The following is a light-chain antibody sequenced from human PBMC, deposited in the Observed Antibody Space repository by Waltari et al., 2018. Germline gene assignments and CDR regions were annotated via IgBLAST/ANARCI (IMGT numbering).Light chain of an antibody. CDR2: GAS. Sequence: EIVMTQSPVPLSVSPGERATLACRASQSVGNNFAWYQQKPGQAPRLLIYGASTRATGIPGRFTGSGSGTEFTLTISSLQSDDFAVYQCQHYNKWPPAFGLGTKVEIK. CDR3: QHYNKWPPA. V-gene: IGKV3-15*01. CDR1: QSVGNN. J-gene: IGKJ1*01.